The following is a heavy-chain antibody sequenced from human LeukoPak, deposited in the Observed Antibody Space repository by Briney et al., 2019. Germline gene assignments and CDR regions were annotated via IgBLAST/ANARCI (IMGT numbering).Heavy chain of an antibody. V-gene: IGHV3-23*01. J-gene: IGHJ4*02. D-gene: IGHD3-22*01. Sequence: GRSLRLSCAASGFTFSSYAMHWVRQAPGKGLEWVSAISGSGGSTYYADSVKGRFTISRDNSKNTLYLQMNSLRAEDTAVYYCAKGHYYDSSGYFSDYWGQGTLVTVSS. CDR3: AKGHYYDSSGYFSDY. CDR2: ISGSGGST. CDR1: GFTFSSYA.